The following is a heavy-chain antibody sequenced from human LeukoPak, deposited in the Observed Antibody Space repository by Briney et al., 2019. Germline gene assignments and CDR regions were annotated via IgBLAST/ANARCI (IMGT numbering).Heavy chain of an antibody. CDR3: ARVLGNSYGMDV. Sequence: PGGSLRLSCAASGFTFSSYSMNWVRQAPGKGLEWVSSISSSSSYIYYADSVKGRFTISRDNAKNSLYLQMNSLRAEDTAVYYCARVLGNSYGMDVWGQGTTVTVSS. CDR2: ISSSSSYI. CDR1: GFTFSSYS. V-gene: IGHV3-21*01. J-gene: IGHJ6*02.